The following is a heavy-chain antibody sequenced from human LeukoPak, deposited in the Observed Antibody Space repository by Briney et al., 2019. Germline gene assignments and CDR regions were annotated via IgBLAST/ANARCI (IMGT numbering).Heavy chain of an antibody. CDR3: AKDSNPAGYYYMDV. D-gene: IGHD1-14*01. V-gene: IGHV3-33*06. J-gene: IGHJ6*03. Sequence: PGRSLRLSCAASGFTFSTYGMYWVRQAPGKGLDWVAVIRYDGSNKYYADSVKGRFTISRDNSKNTLYLQMNSLRAEDTAVYYCAKDSNPAGYYYMDVWGKGTTVTVSS. CDR1: GFTFSTYG. CDR2: IRYDGSNK.